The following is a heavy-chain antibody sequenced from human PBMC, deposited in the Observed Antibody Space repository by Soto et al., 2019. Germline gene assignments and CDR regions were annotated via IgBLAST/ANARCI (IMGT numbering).Heavy chain of an antibody. J-gene: IGHJ3*01. D-gene: IGHD5-12*01. CDR1: GYTFNTYG. Sequence: ASVKVSCKASGYTFNTYGITWVRQAPGQGLEWMAWINAYNGNTLYAKNLQGRVTMTTDTSTSTAYMEMRSLTPADTAVYYCARDRDRVADFWXQGTMVTVSS. CDR2: INAYNGNT. V-gene: IGHV1-18*01. CDR3: ARDRDRVADF.